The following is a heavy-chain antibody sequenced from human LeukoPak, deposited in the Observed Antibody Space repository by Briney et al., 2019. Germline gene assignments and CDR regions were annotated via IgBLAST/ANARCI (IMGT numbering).Heavy chain of an antibody. CDR1: GGSFSGYY. V-gene: IGHV4-34*01. CDR3: ARGPYCSGGSCYSILYYYYYMDV. J-gene: IGHJ6*03. D-gene: IGHD2-15*01. Sequence: SETLSLTCAVYGGSFSGYYWSWIRQPPGKGLEWIGEINHSGSNNYNPSLKSRVTISVDTSKNQFSLKLSSVTAADTAVYYCARGPYCSGGSCYSILYYYYYMDVWGKGTTVTVSS. CDR2: INHSGSN.